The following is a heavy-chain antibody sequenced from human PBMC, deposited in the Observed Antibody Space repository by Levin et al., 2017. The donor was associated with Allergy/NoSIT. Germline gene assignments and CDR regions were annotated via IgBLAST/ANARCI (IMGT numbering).Heavy chain of an antibody. CDR1: GYTFTDHY. Sequence: GESLKISCEAAGYTFTDHYMHWVRQAPGQGREWMGWVNCNSGDTHYAQKFQDRVTMTRDTSITTAYIEVSSLRFDDTALYFCARNDYGDYVQNFDYWGQGTLVTVSS. V-gene: IGHV1-2*02. J-gene: IGHJ4*02. CDR2: VNCNSGDT. CDR3: ARNDYGDYVQNFDY. D-gene: IGHD4-17*01.